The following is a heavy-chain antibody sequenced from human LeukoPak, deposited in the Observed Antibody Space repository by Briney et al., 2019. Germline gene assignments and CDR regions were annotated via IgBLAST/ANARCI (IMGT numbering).Heavy chain of an antibody. D-gene: IGHD3-3*01. CDR3: AKGMDFGVVIHGFDY. CDR1: GFTFSGYA. J-gene: IGHJ4*02. CDR2: ISGSGGST. Sequence: GGSLRLSCAASGFTFSGYAMTWVRQAPGKGLEWVSTISGSGGSTYYADSVKGRFTISRDNSKNTLYLQMNSLRAEDTAVYYCAKGMDFGVVIHGFDYWGQGTLVTVSS. V-gene: IGHV3-23*01.